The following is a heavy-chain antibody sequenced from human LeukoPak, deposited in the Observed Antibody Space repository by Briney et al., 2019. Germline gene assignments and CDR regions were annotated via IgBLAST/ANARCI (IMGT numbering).Heavy chain of an antibody. CDR1: GYTFTSYF. Sequence: GASVKVSCKASGYTFTSYFMHWVRQAPGQGLEWMGVVNPSSGSTTYSQKFQGRVTMTRDTSTSTVYMDLGSLRSDDTAVYYCARAVGPRGGNWFDPWGQGTLLTVSS. D-gene: IGHD1-26*01. V-gene: IGHV1-46*01. CDR2: VNPSSGST. CDR3: ARAVGPRGGNWFDP. J-gene: IGHJ5*02.